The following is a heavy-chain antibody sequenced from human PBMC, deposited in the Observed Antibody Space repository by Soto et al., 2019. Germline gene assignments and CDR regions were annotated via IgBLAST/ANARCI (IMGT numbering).Heavy chain of an antibody. CDR2: IVVGSGNT. D-gene: IGHD2-15*01. CDR3: AAKAGYCSGGSCHPGADDAFDI. V-gene: IGHV1-58*02. CDR1: GFTFTSSA. J-gene: IGHJ3*02. Sequence: ASVKVSCKASGFTFTSSAMQWVRQARGQRLEWIGWIVVGSGNTNYAQKFQERVTITRDMSTSTAYMELSSLRSEDTAVYYCAAKAGYCSGGSCHPGADDAFDIWGQGTMVTVSS.